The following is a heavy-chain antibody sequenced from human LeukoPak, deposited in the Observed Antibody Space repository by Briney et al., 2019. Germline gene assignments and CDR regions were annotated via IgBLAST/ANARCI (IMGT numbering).Heavy chain of an antibody. D-gene: IGHD3-9*01. CDR2: INPNSGGT. CDR1: GYTFTGYY. V-gene: IGHV1-2*02. Sequence: RWASVKVSCKASGYTFTGYYMHWVRQAPGQGLEWMGWINPNSGGTNYAQKFQGRVTMTRDTSISTAYMELSRLRSDDTAVYYCARDVSDILTEYNWFDPWGQGTLVTVSS. J-gene: IGHJ5*02. CDR3: ARDVSDILTEYNWFDP.